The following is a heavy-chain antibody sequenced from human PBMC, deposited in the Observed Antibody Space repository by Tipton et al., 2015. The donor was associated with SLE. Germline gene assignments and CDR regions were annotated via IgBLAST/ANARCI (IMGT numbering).Heavy chain of an antibody. V-gene: IGHV6-1*01. CDR3: AREPPRAAGQGYFDY. CDR2: TYYRSEWYN. D-gene: IGHD6-13*01. CDR1: GDSVSTNSAA. J-gene: IGHJ4*02. Sequence: GLVKPSQTLSLTCAISGDSVSTNSAAWNWIRQSPSRGLEWLGRTYYRSEWYNDYAVSVKSRITINPDTSKNQFSLKLSSVTAADTAVYYCAREPPRAAGQGYFDYWGQGTLVTVSS.